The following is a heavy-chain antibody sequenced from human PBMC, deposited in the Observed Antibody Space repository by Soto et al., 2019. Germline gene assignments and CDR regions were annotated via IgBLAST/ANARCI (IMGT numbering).Heavy chain of an antibody. Sequence: GGSLRLSCAASGFTFSSYDMHWVRQATGKGLEWVSAIGTAGDTYYPGSVKGRFTISRENAKNSLYLQMNSLRAGDTAVYYCARVIRGKGSSSWYFDLWGRGTLVTVSS. D-gene: IGHD6-6*01. J-gene: IGHJ2*01. CDR3: ARVIRGKGSSSWYFDL. CDR2: IGTAGDT. CDR1: GFTFSSYD. V-gene: IGHV3-13*01.